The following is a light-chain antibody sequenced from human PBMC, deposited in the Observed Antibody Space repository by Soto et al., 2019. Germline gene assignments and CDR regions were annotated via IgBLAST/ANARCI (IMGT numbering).Light chain of an antibody. CDR1: QSISAW. V-gene: IGKV1-5*03. CDR3: QQYNDYSWT. J-gene: IGKJ1*01. CDR2: KAS. Sequence: DIQMTQYPSTLSASIGDSFSINCRASQSISAWLAWYQQKPGKAPRLLIYKASTLEIGVPSRFSGSGSGTEFTLTISSLQPDDVAIYYCQQYNDYSWTFGQGTTGDIK.